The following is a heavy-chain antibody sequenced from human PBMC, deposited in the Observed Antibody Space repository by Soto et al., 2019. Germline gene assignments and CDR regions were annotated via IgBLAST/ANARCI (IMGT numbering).Heavy chain of an antibody. CDR2: SGRVGDT. J-gene: IGHJ6*02. D-gene: IGHD2-15*01. Sequence: EVQLVESGGGLVQPGGSLRLSCAAAGFTFSTNDMHWVRQGPGKGLEWVSGSGRVGDTYYAGSVKGRFTVSREDAKNTLYLQMHSLRAEDTAVYYCARDIVVVVATSDYGMDVWGQGTTVTVSS. CDR1: GFTFSTND. CDR3: ARDIVVVVATSDYGMDV. V-gene: IGHV3-13*01.